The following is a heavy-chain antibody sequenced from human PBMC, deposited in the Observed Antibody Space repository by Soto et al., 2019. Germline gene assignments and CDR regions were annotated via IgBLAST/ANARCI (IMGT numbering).Heavy chain of an antibody. CDR1: GFTFSSYA. D-gene: IGHD3-3*01. Sequence: GGSLRLSCAASGFTFSSYAMSWVRQAPGKGLEWVSAISGSGGSTYHADSVKGRFTISRDNSKNTLYLQMNSLRVEDTAVYYCAKDNQLYYDFWSGYSGFAFDIWGQGTMVTVSS. CDR2: ISGSGGST. V-gene: IGHV3-23*01. CDR3: AKDNQLYYDFWSGYSGFAFDI. J-gene: IGHJ3*02.